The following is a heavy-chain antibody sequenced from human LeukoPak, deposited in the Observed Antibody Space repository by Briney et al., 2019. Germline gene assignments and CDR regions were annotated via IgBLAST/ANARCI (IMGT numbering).Heavy chain of an antibody. CDR3: ARLKNDYGEYYFDY. CDR1: GGSFSGYY. D-gene: IGHD4-17*01. V-gene: IGHV4-34*01. CDR2: INHSGST. Sequence: PSETLSLTCAVYGGSFSGYYWSWIRQPPGKGLEWIGEINHSGSTYYNPSLKSRATISVDTSKNQFSLKLSSVTAADTAVYYCARLKNDYGEYYFDYWGQGTLVTVSS. J-gene: IGHJ4*02.